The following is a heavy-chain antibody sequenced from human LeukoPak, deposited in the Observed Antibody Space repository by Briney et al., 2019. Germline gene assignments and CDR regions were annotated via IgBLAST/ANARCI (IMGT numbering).Heavy chain of an antibody. CDR1: GYTFTSYG. CDR2: ISAYNGNT. Sequence: ASVKVSCKASGYTFTSYGISWVRQAPGQGLEWMGWISAYNGNTNYAQKLQSRVTMTTDTSTSTAYMELRSLRSDDTAVYYCARDVAVAGTADDAFDIWGQGTMVTVSS. J-gene: IGHJ3*02. CDR3: ARDVAVAGTADDAFDI. D-gene: IGHD6-19*01. V-gene: IGHV1-18*01.